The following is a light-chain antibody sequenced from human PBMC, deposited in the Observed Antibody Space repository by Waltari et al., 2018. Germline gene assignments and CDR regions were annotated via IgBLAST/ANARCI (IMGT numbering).Light chain of an antibody. V-gene: IGLV2-14*03. CDR1: SSDVGGYNY. Sequence: QSALTQPASVSGSPGQSITLSCTGTSSDVGGYNYVPWYQQHPGKAPKLMIYDVTNRPSGVSNRFSGSKSGNTASLTISGLQAEDEADYYCSSYTSSSAHYVFGSATKVTVL. CDR2: DVT. CDR3: SSYTSSSAHYV. J-gene: IGLJ1*01.